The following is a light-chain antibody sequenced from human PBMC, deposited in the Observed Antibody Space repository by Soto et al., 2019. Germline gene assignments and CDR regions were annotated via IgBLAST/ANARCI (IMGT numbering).Light chain of an antibody. Sequence: EIVFTQSPGTLSLSPGERATLSCRASQSVSSSYLAWYQPKPGQAPRLLIYGASSTATGSPDRFSGSGSGTDFTLTISRLEPEDLALYYCQQYGSSRTFGQGTQVDIK. J-gene: IGKJ1*01. CDR2: GAS. CDR3: QQYGSSRT. V-gene: IGKV3-20*01. CDR1: QSVSSSY.